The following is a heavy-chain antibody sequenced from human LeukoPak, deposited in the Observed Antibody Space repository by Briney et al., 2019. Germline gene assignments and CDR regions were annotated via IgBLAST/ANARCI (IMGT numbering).Heavy chain of an antibody. V-gene: IGHV4-61*08. Sequence: PSQTLSLTCTVSGGSISSGAYYWSWIRQHPGKGLEWIGYIYYSGSTNYNPSLKSRVTISVDTSKNQFSLKLSSVTAADTAVYYCARGWHYDSSGYLDYWGQGTLVTVSS. CDR2: IYYSGST. CDR3: ARGWHYDSSGYLDY. CDR1: GGSISSGAYY. J-gene: IGHJ4*02. D-gene: IGHD3-22*01.